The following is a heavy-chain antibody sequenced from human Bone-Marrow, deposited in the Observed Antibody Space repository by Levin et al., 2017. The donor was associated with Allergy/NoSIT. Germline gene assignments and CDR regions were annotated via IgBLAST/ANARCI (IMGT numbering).Heavy chain of an antibody. V-gene: IGHV1-18*01. Sequence: GASVKVSCKASGYTFTSYGISWVRQAPGQGLEWMGWISAYNGNTNYAQKLQGRVTMTTDTSTSTAYMELRSLRSDDTAVYYCARDFSGGVHSLDFDYWGQGTLVTVSS. D-gene: IGHD2-15*01. J-gene: IGHJ4*02. CDR3: ARDFSGGVHSLDFDY. CDR1: GYTFTSYG. CDR2: ISAYNGNT.